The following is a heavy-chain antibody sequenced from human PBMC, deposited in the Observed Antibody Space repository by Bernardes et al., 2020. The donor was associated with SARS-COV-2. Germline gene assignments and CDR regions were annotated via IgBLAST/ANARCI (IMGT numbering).Heavy chain of an antibody. CDR2: MNPSNGNT. CDR1: GYTFTSYD. D-gene: IGHD3-16*01. V-gene: IGHV1-8*01. Sequence: ASVKVSCKASGYTFTSYDINWVRQATGQGLEWMGWMNPSNGNTGYAQKFQGRVTMTRNTSINTAYMELSSLKSEDTAVYYCARGPLLGRAFDVWGQGTLVTVSS. CDR3: ARGPLLGRAFDV. J-gene: IGHJ4*02.